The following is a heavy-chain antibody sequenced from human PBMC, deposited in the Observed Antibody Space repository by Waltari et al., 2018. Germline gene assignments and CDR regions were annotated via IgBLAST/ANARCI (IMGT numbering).Heavy chain of an antibody. CDR1: GYTFTAYF. CDR2: IDPNMGVT. CDR3: ARGPSTGAFDY. J-gene: IGHJ4*02. Sequence: QVQLVQSGAEVKRPGASVTVSCKPSGYTFTAYFIHWVRQAPQGLEWMGWIDPNMGVTNYEQKFQGRVTMTRDTPISTTYMDLSNLRSDDTAVYYCARGPSTGAFDYWGQGTLVTVSS. V-gene: IGHV1-2*02.